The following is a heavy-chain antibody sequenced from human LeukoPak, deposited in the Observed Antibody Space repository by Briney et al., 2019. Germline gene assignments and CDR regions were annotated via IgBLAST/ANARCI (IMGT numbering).Heavy chain of an antibody. J-gene: IGHJ6*03. CDR1: GGSISSSSYY. V-gene: IGHV4-39*07. CDR2: IYYSGST. CDR3: ARVERNCSSTSCYAKHEEYYYYMDV. D-gene: IGHD2-2*01. Sequence: PSETLSLTCTVSGGSISSSSYYWGWIRQPPGKGLEWIGSIYYSGSTYYNPSLKSRVTISVDTSKNQFSLKLSSVTAADTAVYYCARVERNCSSTSCYAKHEEYYYYMDVWGKGTTVTVSS.